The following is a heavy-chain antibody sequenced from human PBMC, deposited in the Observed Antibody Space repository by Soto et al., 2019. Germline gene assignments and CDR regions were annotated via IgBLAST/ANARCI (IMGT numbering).Heavy chain of an antibody. D-gene: IGHD2-15*01. V-gene: IGHV3-20*04. CDR2: INWNGEIT. J-gene: IGHJ4*02. CDR3: ARDAETVAVGPLDY. Sequence: PGGSLRLSCAGSGFNFVYNGLTWVRQIPGKGLEWVSGINWNGEITRYADSVKGRFTISRDQAKNSLFLQMNSLRAEDTALYYCARDAETVAVGPLDYWGQGTLVTVSS. CDR1: GFNFVYNG.